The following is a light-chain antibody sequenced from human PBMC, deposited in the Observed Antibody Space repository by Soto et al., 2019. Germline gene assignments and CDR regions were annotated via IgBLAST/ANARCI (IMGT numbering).Light chain of an antibody. Sequence: DIQMTQSPASLSASVGDRVTITCRASQTIGKYLNWYQQKPGKAPKLLIFDASSLESGVPSRFSGSGSGTEFTLTISSLQADDFATYYCQQYNTYSWTFGQGTKVDIK. CDR1: QTIGKY. CDR2: DAS. J-gene: IGKJ1*01. CDR3: QQYNTYSWT. V-gene: IGKV1-5*01.